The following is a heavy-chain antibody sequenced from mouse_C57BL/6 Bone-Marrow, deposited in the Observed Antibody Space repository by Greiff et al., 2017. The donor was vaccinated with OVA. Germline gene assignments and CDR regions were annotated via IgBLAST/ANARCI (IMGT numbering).Heavy chain of an antibody. Sequence: VQLKESGAELVRPGASVKLSCTASGFNIKDDYMHWVKQRPEQGLEWIGWIDPENGDTEYASKFQGKATITADTSSNTAYLQLSSLTSEDTAVYYCTTPTVVAKGYWCFDVWGTGTTVTVSS. CDR2: IDPENGDT. CDR1: GFNIKDDY. CDR3: TTPTVVAKGYWCFDV. V-gene: IGHV14-4*01. D-gene: IGHD1-1*01. J-gene: IGHJ1*03.